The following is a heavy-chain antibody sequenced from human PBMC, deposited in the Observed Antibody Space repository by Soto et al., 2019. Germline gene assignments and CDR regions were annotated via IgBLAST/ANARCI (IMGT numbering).Heavy chain of an antibody. CDR3: ARANWYSEY. V-gene: IGHV4-59*11. Sequence: QVHLQESGPGLVKPSETLSLTCTVSGGSINNHYWSWIRQPPGKGLEWIGYIYYTGSTNYNPSLKSRVTMSGDTSKNQFSLNLTSLTAADTAIYYCARANWYSEYWGQGTLITVSS. CDR1: GGSINNHY. J-gene: IGHJ4*02. D-gene: IGHD7-27*01. CDR2: IYYTGST.